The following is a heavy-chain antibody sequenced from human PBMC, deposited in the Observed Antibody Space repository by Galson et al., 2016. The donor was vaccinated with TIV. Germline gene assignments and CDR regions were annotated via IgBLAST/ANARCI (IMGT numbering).Heavy chain of an antibody. CDR1: SDSIINYY. Sequence: LSLPCTVSSDSIINYYLSWIRQPPGKGLEWIGYISDSGRSNENPSLKSRVTISVDTSKKQISLKLKSVTAADTAMYYCARDLGLGAFDCWGQGILVTVSS. J-gene: IGHJ4*02. CDR3: ARDLGLGAFDC. D-gene: IGHD7-27*01. CDR2: ISDSGRS. V-gene: IGHV4-59*01.